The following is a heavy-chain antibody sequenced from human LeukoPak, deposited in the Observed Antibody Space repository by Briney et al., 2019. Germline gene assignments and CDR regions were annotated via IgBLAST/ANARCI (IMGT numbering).Heavy chain of an antibody. Sequence: PGGSLRLSCAASGFTFSSYAMHWVRQAPGKGLEWVAVISYDGSNKYYAASVKGRFTISRDNSKNTLYLQMNSLRAEDTAVYYCARDSLRQQLVMDYWGQGTLVTVSS. V-gene: IGHV3-30-3*01. CDR3: ARDSLRQQLVMDY. D-gene: IGHD6-13*01. J-gene: IGHJ4*02. CDR1: GFTFSSYA. CDR2: ISYDGSNK.